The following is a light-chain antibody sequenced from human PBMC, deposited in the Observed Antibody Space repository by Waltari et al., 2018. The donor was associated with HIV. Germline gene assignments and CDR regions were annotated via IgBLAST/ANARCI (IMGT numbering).Light chain of an antibody. V-gene: IGKV3-11*01. CDR3: QQRHNWPSMT. J-gene: IGKJ5*01. Sequence: TQSPTMMSLSPGERVTLACTATQDLKGHISWYQQKPGRPPSLLVYDVSTRATAVPPRFSVSGSGIHYSLTIISLQPEDFAVYYCQQRHNWPSMTFGQGTRLEIK. CDR1: QDLKGH. CDR2: DVS.